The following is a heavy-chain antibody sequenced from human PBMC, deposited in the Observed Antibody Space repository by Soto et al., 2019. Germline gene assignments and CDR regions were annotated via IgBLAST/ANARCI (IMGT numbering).Heavy chain of an antibody. CDR2: ISYDGRHG. D-gene: IGHD2-15*01. CDR1: GFSFRSYG. CDR3: AKLVERGGGVPIVAY. J-gene: IGHJ4*02. Sequence: QVQLVESGGGVVQSGGSLRLSCAASGFSFRSYGMHWVRQAPGRGLEWVALISYDGRHGYYADSVKGRFTISRDNSQNTLILEVHSLRTDDTGHYYCAKLVERGGGVPIVAYWGRGTLVTFSS. V-gene: IGHV3-30*18.